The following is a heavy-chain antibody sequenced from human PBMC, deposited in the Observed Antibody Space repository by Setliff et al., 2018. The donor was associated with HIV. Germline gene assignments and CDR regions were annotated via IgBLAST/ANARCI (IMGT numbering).Heavy chain of an antibody. J-gene: IGHJ5*02. D-gene: IGHD3-16*01. CDR2: ITGSGTNT. CDR3: TKEWGPSAQPINWFDP. CDR1: EFTFSRYW. Sequence: GGSLRLSCVSSEFTFSRYWMIWARQAPGKGLEWVSSITGSGTNTYYTDSVRGRFTLSRDNSRNTVFLQMNSLRVEETAVYYCTKEWGPSAQPINWFDPWGQGTQVTVSS. V-gene: IGHV3-23*01.